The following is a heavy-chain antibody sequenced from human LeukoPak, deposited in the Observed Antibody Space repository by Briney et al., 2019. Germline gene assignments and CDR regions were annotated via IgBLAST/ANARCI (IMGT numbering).Heavy chain of an antibody. D-gene: IGHD3-3*01. CDR3: ARYPSSYFGVAPDAFDI. CDR2: TYSDGRT. V-gene: IGHV4-61*02. J-gene: IGHJ3*02. CDR1: GGSISSESYY. Sequence: SETLSLTCTVSGGSISSESYYWTWIRQPAGKGLEWIGRTYSDGRTNTNPSLRSRVSISVDTSKNQFSLKLSSVTAADTAVYYCARYPSSYFGVAPDAFDIWGQGTMVTVSS.